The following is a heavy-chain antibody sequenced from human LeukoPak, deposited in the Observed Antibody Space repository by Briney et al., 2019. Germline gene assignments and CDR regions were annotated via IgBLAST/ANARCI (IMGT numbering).Heavy chain of an antibody. CDR2: INHSGST. V-gene: IGHV4-34*01. CDR1: GGSFSGYH. Sequence: SETLSLTCAVSGGSFSGYHWSWIRQPPGKGLEWIGEINHSGSTNYNPSLKSRVTISVDTSKNQFSLKLSSVTAADTAVYYCAREGGVDCSSTSCPPWGQGTLVTVSS. D-gene: IGHD2-2*01. CDR3: AREGGVDCSSTSCPP. J-gene: IGHJ5*02.